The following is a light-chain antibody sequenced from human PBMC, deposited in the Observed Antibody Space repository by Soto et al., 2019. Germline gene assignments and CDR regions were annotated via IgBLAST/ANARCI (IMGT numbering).Light chain of an antibody. J-gene: IGKJ1*01. CDR3: QQFNSYPLT. V-gene: IGKV1-13*02. CDR2: DAS. Sequence: AIQLTQSPSSLSASVGDRVTITCRASQGISSALAWYQQNPGRAPKLLIYDASSLESGVPSRFSGSGSGTDFTLTISSLQPEAFATYYCQQFNSYPLTFGQGTKVEIK. CDR1: QGISSA.